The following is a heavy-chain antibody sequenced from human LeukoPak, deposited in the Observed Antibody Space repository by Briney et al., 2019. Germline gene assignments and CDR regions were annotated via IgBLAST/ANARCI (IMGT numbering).Heavy chain of an antibody. CDR2: ISDSGGST. CDR3: ARDHSVIVGDY. V-gene: IGHV3-23*01. J-gene: IGHJ4*02. Sequence: PGGSLRLSCAVSGITLSNYGMSWGRQAPGKGLEWVAGISDSGGSTNYADSVKGRFTISRDNAKNSLYLQMNSLRAEDTAVYYCARDHSVIVGDYWGQGTLATASS. D-gene: IGHD3-3*02. CDR1: GITLSNYG.